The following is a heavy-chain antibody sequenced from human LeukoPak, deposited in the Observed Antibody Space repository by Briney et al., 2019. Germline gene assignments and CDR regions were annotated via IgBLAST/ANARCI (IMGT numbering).Heavy chain of an antibody. CDR2: INHSGST. D-gene: IGHD5-12*01. J-gene: IGHJ4*02. Sequence: SETLSLTCTVSGGSISSSSYYWSWIRQPPGKGLEWIGEINHSGSTNYNPSLKSRVTISVDTSKNQFSLKLSSVTAADTAVYYCARQGYAYGYWGQGTLVTVSS. V-gene: IGHV4-39*01. CDR1: GGSISSSSYY. CDR3: ARQGYAYGY.